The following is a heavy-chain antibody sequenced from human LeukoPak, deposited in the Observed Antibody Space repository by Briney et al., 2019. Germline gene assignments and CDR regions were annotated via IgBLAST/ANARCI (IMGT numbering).Heavy chain of an antibody. CDR3: ARVTGSYGSGSYYNGDAFDI. V-gene: IGHV4-4*07. CDR1: GGSISSYY. J-gene: IGHJ3*02. CDR2: MHTSGIT. Sequence: SETLSLTCTVSGGSISSYYWSWIRQPAGKGLEWIGRMHTSGITNYNPSLKSRVTMSGDTSKNQISLKLRSVTAADTAVYYCARVTGSYGSGSYYNGDAFDIWGQGTMVTVSS. D-gene: IGHD3-10*01.